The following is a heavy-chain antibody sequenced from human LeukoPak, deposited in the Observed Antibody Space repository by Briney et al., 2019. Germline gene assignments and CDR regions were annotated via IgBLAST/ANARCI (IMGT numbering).Heavy chain of an antibody. D-gene: IGHD2-21*02. CDR2: MYYSGST. V-gene: IGHV4-31*03. Sequence: PSETLSLTCTVSGGSISSGGYYWSWIRQHPGKGLEWIGYMYYSGSTYYNPSFKSRVTISVDTSKNQFSLKLSSVTAADTAVYYCARGLLFSWFDPWGQGTLVTVSS. J-gene: IGHJ5*02. CDR3: ARGLLFSWFDP. CDR1: GGSISSGGYY.